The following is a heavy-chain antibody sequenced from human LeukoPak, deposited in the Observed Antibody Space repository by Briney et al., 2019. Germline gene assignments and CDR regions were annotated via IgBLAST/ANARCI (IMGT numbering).Heavy chain of an antibody. CDR2: IYPGDSDT. D-gene: IGHD5-18*01. V-gene: IGHV5-51*01. J-gene: IGHJ4*02. Sequence: GESLKIPCKGSGYSFTSYWYGWVRQMPGKGLEGMGIIYPGDSDTRYSPSFQGQVTISADKSISTASLQWSSLKASDTALYYCARSGWRGYSYGFDYCGQGALVTVSS. CDR1: GYSFTSYW. CDR3: ARSGWRGYSYGFDY.